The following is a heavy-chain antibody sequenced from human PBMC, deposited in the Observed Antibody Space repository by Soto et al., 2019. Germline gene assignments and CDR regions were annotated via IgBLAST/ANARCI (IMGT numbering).Heavy chain of an antibody. CDR3: ARGIATGQLDP. D-gene: IGHD2-15*01. CDR2: INPDNGNT. V-gene: IGHV1-3*01. CDR1: GYTFTRYT. Sequence: QVQLVQSGAEVKKPGASVKISCKASGYTFTRYTMNWVRQAPGQRLEWMGWINPDNGNTKSSQKFQDRVIITRGTSASTAYMDLSSLRSEDTAVYYCARGIATGQLDPWGQGTVVTVSS. J-gene: IGHJ5*02.